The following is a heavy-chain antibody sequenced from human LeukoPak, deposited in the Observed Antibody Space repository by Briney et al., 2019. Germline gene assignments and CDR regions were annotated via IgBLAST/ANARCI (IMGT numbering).Heavy chain of an antibody. CDR2: IIPIFGTA. CDR1: GGTFSSYA. CDR3: ARGPVTGIAARPVHNFDY. V-gene: IGHV1-69*05. J-gene: IGHJ4*02. Sequence: GASVKVSCKASGGTFSSYAISWVRQAPGQGLEWMGGIIPIFGTANYAQKFQGRVTITTDESTSTAYMELSSLRSEDTAVYYCARGPVTGIAARPVHNFDYWGQGTLVTVSS. D-gene: IGHD6-6*01.